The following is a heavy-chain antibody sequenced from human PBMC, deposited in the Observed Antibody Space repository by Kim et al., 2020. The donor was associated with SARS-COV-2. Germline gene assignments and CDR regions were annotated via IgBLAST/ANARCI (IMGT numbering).Heavy chain of an antibody. CDR1: GGSISSYY. D-gene: IGHD3-22*01. CDR3: ARPSYYYDSSGFRTAGGAFDI. V-gene: IGHV4-59*01. J-gene: IGHJ3*02. Sequence: SETLSLTCTVSGGSISSYYWSWIRQPPGKGLEWIGYIYYSGSTNYNPSLKSRVTISVDTSKNQFSLKLSSVTAADTAVYYCARPSYYYDSSGFRTAGGAFDIWGQGTMVTVSS. CDR2: IYYSGST.